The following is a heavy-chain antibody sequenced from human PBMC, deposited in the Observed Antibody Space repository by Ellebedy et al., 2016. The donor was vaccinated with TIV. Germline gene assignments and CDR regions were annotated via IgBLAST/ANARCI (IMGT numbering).Heavy chain of an antibody. D-gene: IGHD3-22*01. Sequence: GESLKISCAASGFTVSRSYMGWVRQAPGRGLEWVSIIYTIENPGNTYYADSAKGRFTISRDNSENTLHLQMNSLRAEDTAVYYCARIRTDYYDTGAYPGAFDMWGQGTMVTVSS. CDR1: GFTVSRSY. V-gene: IGHV3-53*01. CDR3: ARIRTDYYDTGAYPGAFDM. CDR2: IYTIENPGNT. J-gene: IGHJ3*02.